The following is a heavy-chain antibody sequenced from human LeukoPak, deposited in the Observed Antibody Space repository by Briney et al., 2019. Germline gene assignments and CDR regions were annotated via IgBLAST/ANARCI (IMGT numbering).Heavy chain of an antibody. V-gene: IGHV3-23*01. J-gene: IGHJ4*02. D-gene: IGHD3-9*01. CDR3: AKDKKSSYYDILTGYYRGGGFDY. Sequence: GGSLRLSCTASGFTFSSYAMSWVRQAPGKGLEWVSAISGSGGSTYYADSVKGRFTISRDNSKNALYLQMNSLRAEDTAVYYCAKDKKSSYYDILTGYYRGGGFDYWGQGTLVTVSS. CDR2: ISGSGGST. CDR1: GFTFSSYA.